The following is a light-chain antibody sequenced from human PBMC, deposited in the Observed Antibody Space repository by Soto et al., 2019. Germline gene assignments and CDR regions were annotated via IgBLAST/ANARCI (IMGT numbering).Light chain of an antibody. CDR1: QSISSY. CDR2: AAS. J-gene: IGKJ3*01. CDR3: QQSYCTLT. V-gene: IGKV1-39*01. Sequence: DIQMTQSPSSLSASVGDRVTITCRASQSISSYLNWYQQKPGKAPNLLIYAASSLQSGVASRFSRSAYMTHVSHTNSHLQPEACATYDCQQSYCTLTFGPGTKVDIK.